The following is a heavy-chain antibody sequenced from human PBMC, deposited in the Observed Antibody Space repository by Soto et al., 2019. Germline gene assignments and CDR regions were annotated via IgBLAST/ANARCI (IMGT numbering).Heavy chain of an antibody. Sequence: PWGSLRLSCASSVCTFSSYAMSCVRHSPGKGLEWVSAISGSGGSTYYADSVKGRFTISRDNSKNTLYLQMNSLRAEDTAVYYCANSKYSSDSLGQGTMV. D-gene: IGHD6-19*01. V-gene: IGHV3-23*01. CDR3: ANSKYSSDS. CDR1: VCTFSSYA. CDR2: ISGSGGST. J-gene: IGHJ5*01.